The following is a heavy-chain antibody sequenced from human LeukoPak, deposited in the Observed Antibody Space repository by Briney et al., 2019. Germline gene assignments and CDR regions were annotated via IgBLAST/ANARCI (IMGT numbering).Heavy chain of an antibody. CDR2: ISYDGSNR. Sequence: PGGSLRLSCAASGFTFGSYAMHWVRQAPGKGLEWVAVISYDGSNRKYADSVKGRFTISRDNFKNTLYLQMNSLRPEDTAVYYCARDQYDTWSRRGNFDSWGQGTLVIVSS. D-gene: IGHD3/OR15-3a*01. V-gene: IGHV3-30*04. CDR1: GFTFGSYA. CDR3: ARDQYDTWSRRGNFDS. J-gene: IGHJ4*02.